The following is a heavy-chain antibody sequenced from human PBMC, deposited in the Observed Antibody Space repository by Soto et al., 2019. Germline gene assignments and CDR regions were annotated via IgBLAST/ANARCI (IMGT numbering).Heavy chain of an antibody. CDR1: GYSFAKYG. CDR3: ARGPTFTSAWSDVDY. D-gene: IGHD2-2*01. J-gene: IGHJ4*02. Sequence: QVQLVQSGGEVRKPGASVKVSCRASGYSFAKYGIIWVRQAPGQGLEWMGWISAYNSDTQYAQKFQGRVTMTTDTSTSSAYLEMRSLRYDDTAVYYCARGPTFTSAWSDVDYWGRGILVTVSS. V-gene: IGHV1-18*01. CDR2: ISAYNSDT.